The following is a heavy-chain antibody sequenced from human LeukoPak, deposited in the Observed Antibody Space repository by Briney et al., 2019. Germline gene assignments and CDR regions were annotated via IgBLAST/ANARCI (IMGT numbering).Heavy chain of an antibody. CDR3: AKDHLYGDYTPIPFDP. CDR1: GFTFSSYG. V-gene: IGHV3-30*02. D-gene: IGHD4-17*01. Sequence: GGSLRLSCAASGFTFSSYGMHWVRQAPGKGLEWVAFIRYDGSNKYYADSVKGRFTISRDNSKNTLYLQMNSLRAEDTAVYYCAKDHLYGDYTPIPFDPWGQGTLVTVSS. J-gene: IGHJ5*02. CDR2: IRYDGSNK.